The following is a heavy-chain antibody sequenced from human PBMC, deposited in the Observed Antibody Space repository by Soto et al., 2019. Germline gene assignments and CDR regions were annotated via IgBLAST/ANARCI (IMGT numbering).Heavy chain of an antibody. CDR3: AKDDVAGDGLWLMDH. CDR2: LYGNSGGI. V-gene: IGHV3-23*01. CDR1: GFTFGSYA. J-gene: IGHJ4*02. D-gene: IGHD2-21*02. Sequence: GGSLRLSCAASGFTFGSYAMTWVRQAPGKGLESVAGLYGNSGGIQYADSVRGRFTIFRDNSNNIVFLHMRSLRVEDTAVYFCAKDDVAGDGLWLMDHWGQGTLVTVSS.